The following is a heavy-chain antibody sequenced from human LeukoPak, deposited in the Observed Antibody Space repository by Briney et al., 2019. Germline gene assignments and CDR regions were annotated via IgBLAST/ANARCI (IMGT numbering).Heavy chain of an antibody. CDR2: IYYSGST. J-gene: IGHJ4*02. V-gene: IGHV4-59*01. D-gene: IGHD2-8*02. Sequence: SETLSLTCTVSGGSISSYYWSWIRQPPGKGLEWIGYIYYSGSTNYNPSLKSRVTISVDTSKNQFSLKPSSVTAADTAVYYCARTVGAAGGYYWGQGTLVTVSS. CDR3: ARTVGAAGGYY. CDR1: GGSISSYY.